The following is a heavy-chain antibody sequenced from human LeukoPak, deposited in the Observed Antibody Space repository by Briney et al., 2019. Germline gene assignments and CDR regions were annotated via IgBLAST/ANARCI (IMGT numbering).Heavy chain of an antibody. CDR2: INPNSGGT. CDR1: GYTFTGYY. V-gene: IGHV1-2*02. J-gene: IGHJ6*03. D-gene: IGHD3-3*01. Sequence: GASVKVSCKASGYTFTGYYMHWVRQAPGQGLEWMGWINPNSGGTNYAQKFQGRVTMTRDTSISTAYMELSRLRSDDTAVYYCARGPQHPYDFWSGYYPNLYYYYMDVWGKGTTVTVSS. CDR3: ARGPQHPYDFWSGYYPNLYYYYMDV.